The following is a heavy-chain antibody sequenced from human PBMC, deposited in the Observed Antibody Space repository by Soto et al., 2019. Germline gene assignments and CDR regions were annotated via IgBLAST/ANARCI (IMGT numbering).Heavy chain of an antibody. CDR3: ARGRGNWNYYYYMDV. D-gene: IGHD1-20*01. Sequence: ASETLSLTCAVYGGYFSGYYWSWIRQPPGKGLEWIGEINHSGSTNYNPSLKSRVTISVDTSKNQFSLKLSSVTAADTAVYYCARGRGNWNYYYYMDVWGKETTVTVSS. J-gene: IGHJ6*03. CDR1: GGYFSGYY. CDR2: INHSGST. V-gene: IGHV4-34*01.